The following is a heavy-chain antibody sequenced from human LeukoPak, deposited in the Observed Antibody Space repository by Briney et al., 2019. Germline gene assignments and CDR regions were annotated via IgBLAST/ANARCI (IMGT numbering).Heavy chain of an antibody. CDR2: ISVSGGST. CDR1: GFTFSSYA. D-gene: IGHD3-9*01. CDR3: AKGWAYYDILTGYERTADFDY. J-gene: IGHJ4*02. Sequence: HPGGSLRLSCAASGFTFSSYAMSWVRQAPGKGLEWVSAISVSGGSTYYADSVKGRFTISRDNSKNTLYLQMNSLRAEDTAVYYCAKGWAYYDILTGYERTADFDYWGQGTLVTVSS. V-gene: IGHV3-23*01.